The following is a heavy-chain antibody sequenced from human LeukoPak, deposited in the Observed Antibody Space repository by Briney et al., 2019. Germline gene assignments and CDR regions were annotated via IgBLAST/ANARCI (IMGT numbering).Heavy chain of an antibody. D-gene: IGHD3-10*01. CDR1: GYTFTSYG. CDR2: ISAYNGNT. Sequence: ASVKVSCKASGYTFTSYGISWVRQVPGQGLEWMGWISAYNGNTNYAQKLQSRVTMTTDTSTSTAYMELRSLRSDDTAVYYCARVSMVRGVIIASHHDYWGQGTLVTVSS. V-gene: IGHV1-18*01. CDR3: ARVSMVRGVIIASHHDY. J-gene: IGHJ4*02.